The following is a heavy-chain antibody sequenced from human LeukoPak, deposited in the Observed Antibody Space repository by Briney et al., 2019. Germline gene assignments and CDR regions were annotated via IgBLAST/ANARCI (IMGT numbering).Heavy chain of an antibody. CDR2: IYYSGST. D-gene: IGHD4-11*01. J-gene: IGHJ4*02. V-gene: IGHV4-39*07. CDR3: ARGRYSYYFDY. CDR1: GGSISSSSYY. Sequence: SETLSLTCTVSGGSISSSSYYWGWIRQPPGKGLGWIGSIYYSGSTYYNPSLKSRVTISVDTSKNQFSLKLSSVTAADTAVYYCARGRYSYYFDYWGQGTLVTVSS.